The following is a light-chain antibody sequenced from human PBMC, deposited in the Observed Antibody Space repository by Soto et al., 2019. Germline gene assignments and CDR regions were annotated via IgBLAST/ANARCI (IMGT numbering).Light chain of an antibody. V-gene: IGKV3-11*01. J-gene: IGKJ5*01. CDR3: HQRSTWPPA. CDR1: QSVSRY. Sequence: EIVLTQSPATLSLSPGERASLSCRASQSVSRYLAWYQQIPGQAPRLLIYDVVNRATGIPARFSGSGSGTDFTLTISSLEPEDFAVYYCHQRSTWPPAFGQGTRLEI. CDR2: DVV.